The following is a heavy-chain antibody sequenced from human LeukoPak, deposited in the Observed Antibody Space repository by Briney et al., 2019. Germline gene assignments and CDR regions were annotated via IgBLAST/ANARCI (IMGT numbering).Heavy chain of an antibody. CDR1: GFTFSSYS. CDR2: ISSSGSTI. CDR3: ARGNIPTIYYYGMDV. Sequence: QPGGSLRLSCAASGFTFSSYSMSWIRQAPGKGLEWVSYISSSGSTIYYADSVKGRFTISRDNAKNSLYLQMNSLRAEDTAVYYCARGNIPTIYYYGMDVWGQGTTVTVSS. V-gene: IGHV3-48*04. D-gene: IGHD2-21*01. J-gene: IGHJ6*02.